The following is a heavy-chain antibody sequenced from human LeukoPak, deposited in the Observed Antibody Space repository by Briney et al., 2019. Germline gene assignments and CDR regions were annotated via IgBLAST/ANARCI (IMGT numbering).Heavy chain of an antibody. CDR3: ARGPPYYYSTLGWYFDL. CDR1: GGSISSYY. D-gene: IGHD3-10*01. Sequence: SETLSLTCTVSGGSISSYYWSWIRQPAGKGLEWIGRIYTSGSTNYNPSLKSRVTMSVDTSKNQFSLKLSSVTAADTAVYYCARGPPYYYSTLGWYFDLWGRGTLVTVSS. J-gene: IGHJ2*01. CDR2: IYTSGST. V-gene: IGHV4-4*07.